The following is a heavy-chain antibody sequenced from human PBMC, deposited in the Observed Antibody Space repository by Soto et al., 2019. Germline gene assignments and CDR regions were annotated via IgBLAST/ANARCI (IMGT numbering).Heavy chain of an antibody. Sequence: SETLSLTCAVSGASISNDNWWSWVRQPPGKGLEWIGEIYHSGATNYNPSLTSRVTISVDTSKNQFSLGLTSVTAADTAVYFCARNGYYSLDLWGQGAMVTVSS. D-gene: IGHD1-26*01. J-gene: IGHJ3*01. CDR1: GASISNDNW. CDR3: ARNGYYSLDL. V-gene: IGHV4-4*02. CDR2: IYHSGAT.